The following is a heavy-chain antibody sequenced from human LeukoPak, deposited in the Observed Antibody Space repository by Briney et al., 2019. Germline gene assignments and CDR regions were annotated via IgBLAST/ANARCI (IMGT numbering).Heavy chain of an antibody. D-gene: IGHD5-12*01. CDR2: INPKNGAT. CDR3: ARVLSSGSSRGWFDP. V-gene: IGHV1-2*02. Sequence: ASVKVSCKASEYMFTAYYLHWVRQAPGQGREWMGWINPKNGATNYEEKFQGRLSMSRDTSISTVYMELSRLRFDDTGVYYCARVLSSGSSRGWFDPWGQGTLVTVSS. J-gene: IGHJ5*02. CDR1: EYMFTAYY.